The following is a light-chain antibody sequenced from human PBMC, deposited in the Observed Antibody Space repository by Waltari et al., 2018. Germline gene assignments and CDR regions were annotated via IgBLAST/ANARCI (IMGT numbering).Light chain of an antibody. CDR1: SSALGSYNH. J-gene: IGLJ3*02. V-gene: IGLV2-14*01. Sequence: QSALTQPASVSGSPGQSITISCTGTSSALGSYNHVPWYQQHTDKAPKLMIYEVSNRPSGISNRFSGSKSGNTASLTISGLRAEDEADYYCNSFTTSTTWVFGGGTKLTVL. CDR2: EVS. CDR3: NSFTTSTTWV.